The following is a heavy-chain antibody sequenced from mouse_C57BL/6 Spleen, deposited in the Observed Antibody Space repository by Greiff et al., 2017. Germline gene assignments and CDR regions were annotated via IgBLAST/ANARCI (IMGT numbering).Heavy chain of an antibody. D-gene: IGHD1-1*01. CDR1: GYTFTSYW. CDR2: IDPSDSYT. Sequence: QVQLQQPGAELVKPGASVKLSCKASGYTFTSYWMQWVKQRPGQGLEWIGEIDPSDSYTNYNQKFKGKATLTVDTSSSTAYMQLSSLTSEDSAVYYCARGITTVVGAMDYWGQGTSVTVAS. CDR3: ARGITTVVGAMDY. V-gene: IGHV1-50*01. J-gene: IGHJ4*01.